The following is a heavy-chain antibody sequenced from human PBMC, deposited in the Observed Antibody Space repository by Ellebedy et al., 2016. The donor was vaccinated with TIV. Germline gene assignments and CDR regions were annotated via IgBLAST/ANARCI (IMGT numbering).Heavy chain of an antibody. D-gene: IGHD6-19*01. V-gene: IGHV3-9*01. CDR2: ITWKSGNV. Sequence: SLKISCAASGFTFGDYAMHWVRQAPGKGLEWVSGITWKSGNVGYADSVKGRFTISRDNAKKALYLQMSGLTADDTALYFCAKGPLGGWYYHFYCYMDLWGKGTTVTVS. J-gene: IGHJ6*03. CDR1: GFTFGDYA. CDR3: AKGPLGGWYYHFYCYMDL.